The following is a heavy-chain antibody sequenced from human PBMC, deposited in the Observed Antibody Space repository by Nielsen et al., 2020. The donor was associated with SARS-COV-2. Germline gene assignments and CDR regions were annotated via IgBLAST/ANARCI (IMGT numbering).Heavy chain of an antibody. J-gene: IGHJ2*01. CDR3: ARGSRGGYYYGSGTIPRWYFDL. CDR2: IYTSGST. Sequence: SETLSLTCTVSGGSISSYYWSWIRQPAGKGLEWIGRIYTSGSTNYNPSLKSRVTISVDTSKNQFSLKLSSVTAADTAVYYCARGSRGGYYYGSGTIPRWYFDLWGRGTLVTVSS. CDR1: GGSISSYY. V-gene: IGHV4-4*07. D-gene: IGHD3-10*01.